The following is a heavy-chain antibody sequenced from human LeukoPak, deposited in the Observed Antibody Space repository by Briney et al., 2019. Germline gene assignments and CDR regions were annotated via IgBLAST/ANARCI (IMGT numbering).Heavy chain of an antibody. CDR2: IYYSGST. V-gene: IGHV4-59*01. CDR1: GGSISGYY. J-gene: IGHJ5*02. D-gene: IGHD6-13*01. CDR3: ARGCSAGTPHNWFDP. Sequence: PSQTLSLTCTVSGGSISGYYWSWIRQPPGKGLEWIGYIYYSGSTNYNPSLKSRVTISVDTSKNQFSLKLSSVTAADTAVYYCARGCSAGTPHNWFDPWGQGTLVTVSS.